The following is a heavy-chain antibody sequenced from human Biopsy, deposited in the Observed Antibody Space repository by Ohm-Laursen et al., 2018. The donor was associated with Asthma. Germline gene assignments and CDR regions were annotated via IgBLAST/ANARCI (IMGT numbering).Heavy chain of an antibody. Sequence: SSVKVSCKVSGYSLTDLSMHWVRQAPGQGLEWLGGIMTVFGTTNYAQQFQGRVTITADESTSTAYMEVTSLRSEDTAIYYCARCQVGYSSGWSLLLKKIYYSGMDVWGQGTAVTVSS. V-gene: IGHV1-69*01. D-gene: IGHD6-19*01. CDR2: IMTVFGTT. CDR1: GYSLTDLS. CDR3: ARCQVGYSSGWSLLLKKIYYSGMDV. J-gene: IGHJ6*02.